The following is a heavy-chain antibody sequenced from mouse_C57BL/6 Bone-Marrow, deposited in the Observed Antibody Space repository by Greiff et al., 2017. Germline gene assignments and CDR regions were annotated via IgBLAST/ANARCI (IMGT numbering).Heavy chain of an antibody. Sequence: VQLQQSGPELVKPGASVKISCKASGYTFTDYYMNWVKQSHGKSLEWIGDINPNNGGTSYNQKFKGKATLTVDKSSSTAYMEIRSLTSEDSAVYYCVREALNPWFAYWGQGTLVTVSA. V-gene: IGHV1-26*01. CDR1: GYTFTDYY. J-gene: IGHJ3*01. CDR2: INPNNGGT. D-gene: IGHD1-3*01. CDR3: VREALNPWFAY.